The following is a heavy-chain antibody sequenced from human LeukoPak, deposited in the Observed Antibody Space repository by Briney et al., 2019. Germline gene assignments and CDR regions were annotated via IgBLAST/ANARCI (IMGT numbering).Heavy chain of an antibody. V-gene: IGHV1-18*01. CDR2: ISTSTGSI. D-gene: IGHD6-13*01. Sequence: ASVKVSCKASGSTFTSRGISWVRQAPGQGLEWMGRISTSTGSINYAQKLQGRVSMTTDTSTTTAYMELRSLTSDDTAVYYCARSYSSTWYGGFDPWGQGTLVTVSS. CDR3: ARSYSSTWYGGFDP. J-gene: IGHJ5*02. CDR1: GSTFTSRG.